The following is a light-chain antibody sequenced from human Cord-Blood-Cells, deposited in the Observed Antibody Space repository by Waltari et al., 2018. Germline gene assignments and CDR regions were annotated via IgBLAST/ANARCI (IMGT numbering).Light chain of an antibody. CDR1: QSVSSSY. CDR3: QQYGSSPRT. CDR2: GAS. Sequence: ELVLTQSPGTLSLSPGERATLPCRASQSVSSSYLAWYQQKPGQAPRLLIYGASSRATGIPDRFSGSGSGTDFTLTISRLEPEDFAVYYCQQYGSSPRTFGQGTKVEI. V-gene: IGKV3-20*01. J-gene: IGKJ1*01.